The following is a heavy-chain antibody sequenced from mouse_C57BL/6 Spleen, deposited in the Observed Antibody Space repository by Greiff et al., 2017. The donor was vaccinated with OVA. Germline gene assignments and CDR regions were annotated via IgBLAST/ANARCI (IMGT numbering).Heavy chain of an antibody. CDR1: GYTFTSYW. Sequence: VQLQQPGAELVRPGPSVKLSCKASGYTFTSYWMHWVKQRPGQGLEWIGVIDPSDSYTNYNQKFKGKATLTVDTSSSTAYMQLSSLTSEDSAVYYCARSKDYDGFMDYWGQGTSVTVSS. CDR2: IDPSDSYT. D-gene: IGHD2-4*01. J-gene: IGHJ4*01. V-gene: IGHV1-59*01. CDR3: ARSKDYDGFMDY.